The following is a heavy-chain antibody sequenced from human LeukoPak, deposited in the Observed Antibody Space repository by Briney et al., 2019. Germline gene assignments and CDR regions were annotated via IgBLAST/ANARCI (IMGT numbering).Heavy chain of an antibody. CDR2: INGNGGAT. CDR3: AKGGAHYDLSFDP. CDR1: GFTFRSYA. D-gene: IGHD3-3*01. Sequence: GGSLRLYCAASGFTFRSYAMSWVRQAPGKGLEWVSTINGNGGATYYADSVRGRFTISRDNSKNTLYLQVNSLRAEDTAVYYCAKGGAHYDLSFDPWGRGTLVTVSS. V-gene: IGHV3-23*01. J-gene: IGHJ5*02.